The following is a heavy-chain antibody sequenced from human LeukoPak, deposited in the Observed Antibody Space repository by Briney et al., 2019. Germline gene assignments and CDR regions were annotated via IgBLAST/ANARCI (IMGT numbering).Heavy chain of an antibody. J-gene: IGHJ4*02. D-gene: IGHD1-26*01. CDR3: ARDDAMGATIDY. CDR1: GFTFRSYE. CDR2: ISSSGSTI. V-gene: IGHV3-48*03. Sequence: GGSLRLSCAASGFTFRSYEMNWVRQAPGKGLEWVSYISSSGSTIYYADSVKGRFTISRENAKNSLYLQMNSLRAEDTAVYYCARDDAMGATIDYWGQGTLVTISS.